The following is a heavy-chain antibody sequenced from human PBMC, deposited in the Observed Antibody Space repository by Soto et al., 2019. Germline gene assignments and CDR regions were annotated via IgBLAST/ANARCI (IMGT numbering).Heavy chain of an antibody. Sequence: QVQLVQSGAEVKKPGSSVKVSCKASGGTFSSYAISWVRQAPGQGLEWMGGIIPIFGTANYAQKFQGRVTITADESTSTAYMELSSLRSEDTAVYYCARDGDYYGSGSPTQSDACDIWGQGTMFTVSS. D-gene: IGHD3-10*01. J-gene: IGHJ3*02. CDR1: GGTFSSYA. CDR2: IIPIFGTA. CDR3: ARDGDYYGSGSPTQSDACDI. V-gene: IGHV1-69*01.